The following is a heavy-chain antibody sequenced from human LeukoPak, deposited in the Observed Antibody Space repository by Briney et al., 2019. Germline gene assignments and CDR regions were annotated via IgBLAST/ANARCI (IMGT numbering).Heavy chain of an antibody. CDR1: GFTFSNXA. Sequence: XGSXXLSCAASGFTFSNXAMSWVRXAPGKXLEWVSAISGSGGSTYYADSVKGRFTISRDNSKNTLYLQMNSLRAEDTAIYYCAKGWRSFDYWGQGTLVTVSS. CDR2: ISGSGGST. J-gene: IGHJ4*02. D-gene: IGHD5-24*01. V-gene: IGHV3-23*01. CDR3: AKGWRSFDY.